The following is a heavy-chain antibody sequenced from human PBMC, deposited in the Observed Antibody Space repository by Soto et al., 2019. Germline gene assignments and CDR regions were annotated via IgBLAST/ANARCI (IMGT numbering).Heavy chain of an antibody. Sequence: GASVEVSCKASGYTFTSYYINWVRQATGQGLEWMGWMNPNSGNTGYAQKFQGRVTMTRNTSISTAYMELSSLRSEDTAVYYCFTGTTHREIDYWGQGTLVTVSS. J-gene: IGHJ4*02. CDR2: MNPNSGNT. CDR3: FTGTTHREIDY. D-gene: IGHD1-7*01. CDR1: GYTFTSYY. V-gene: IGHV1-8*01.